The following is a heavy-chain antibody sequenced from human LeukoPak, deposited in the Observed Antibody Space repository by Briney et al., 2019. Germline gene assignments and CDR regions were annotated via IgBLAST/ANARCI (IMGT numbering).Heavy chain of an antibody. CDR3: ARVALDGPEGYMDV. CDR2: ISAYNGNT. Sequence: ASVKVSCKASGYTFTSYGISWVRQAPGQGLEWIGWISAYNGNTSYAQKLQGRVTMTTDTSTSTAYMEPRSLRSDDTAVYYCARVALDGPEGYMDVWGKGTTVTVSS. V-gene: IGHV1-18*01. D-gene: IGHD5-24*01. J-gene: IGHJ6*03. CDR1: GYTFTSYG.